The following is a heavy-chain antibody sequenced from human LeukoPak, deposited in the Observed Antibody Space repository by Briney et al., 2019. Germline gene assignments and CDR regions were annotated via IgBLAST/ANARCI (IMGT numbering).Heavy chain of an antibody. CDR1: GGSLSSSSYY. Sequence: SETLSLTCTVSGGSLSSSSYYWGWIRPPPGKGLEGIGSIYYSGSTYYHPSLKSRITISVDSSKNQFSLRLSSVTAADTAVYYCARHGLSAWEGVLDGYFDLWGRGTLVTVSS. D-gene: IGHD1-26*01. CDR3: ARHGLSAWEGVLDGYFDL. CDR2: IYYSGST. V-gene: IGHV4-39*01. J-gene: IGHJ2*01.